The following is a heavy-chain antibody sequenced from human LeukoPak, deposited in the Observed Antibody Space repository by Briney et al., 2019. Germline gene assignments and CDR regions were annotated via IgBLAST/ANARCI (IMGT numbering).Heavy chain of an antibody. CDR1: GGSISSSSYY. V-gene: IGHV4-39*07. CDR3: ARDVKRLPGYSYGGPFDY. Sequence: SETLSLTCTVSGGSISSSSYYWGWIRQPPGKGLEWIGSIYYSGSTYYNPSLKSRVTISVDTSKNQFSLKLSSVTAADTAVYYCARDVKRLPGYSYGGPFDYWGQGTLVTVSS. D-gene: IGHD5-18*01. J-gene: IGHJ4*02. CDR2: IYYSGST.